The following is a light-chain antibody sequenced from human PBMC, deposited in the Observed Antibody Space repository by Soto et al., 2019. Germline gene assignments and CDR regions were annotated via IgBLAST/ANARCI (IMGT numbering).Light chain of an antibody. J-gene: IGKJ1*01. Sequence: DIQLTQSPPTLSASVGDRVTITCRATESANSRVAWYQQKSGQAPKLLIYQVSTLESGVPSRFSGSGSATEFTLTISSLQPDDSATYYCQHYSSYFVTFGQGTTVEI. CDR1: ESANSR. CDR3: QHYSSYFVT. CDR2: QVS. V-gene: IGKV1-5*03.